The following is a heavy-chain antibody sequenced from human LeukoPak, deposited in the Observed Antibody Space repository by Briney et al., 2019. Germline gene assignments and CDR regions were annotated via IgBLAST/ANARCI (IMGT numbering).Heavy chain of an antibody. CDR1: GFTFDDYG. CDR3: ARVLIVGATGDAFDI. V-gene: IGHV3-20*04. Sequence: GGSLRLSCAASGFTFDDYGMSWVRQAPGKGLEWVSAISGSGGSTYYADSVKGRFTISRDNAKNSLYLQMNSLRAEDTAVYYCARVLIVGATGDAFDIWGQGTMVTVSS. J-gene: IGHJ3*02. CDR2: ISGSGGST. D-gene: IGHD1-26*01.